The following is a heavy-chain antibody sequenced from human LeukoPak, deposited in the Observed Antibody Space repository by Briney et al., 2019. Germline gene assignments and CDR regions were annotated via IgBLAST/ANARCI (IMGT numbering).Heavy chain of an antibody. CDR1: GFTFSIYA. D-gene: IGHD4/OR15-4a*01. CDR3: ARRAGAYSHPYDY. Sequence: HTGRSLRLSCAASGFTFSIYAMHWVRQAPGKGLEWVAVTSYDGSSKYYADSVKGRFTISRDNSKNTLYLQMNSLRADDTAVYYCARRAGAYSHPYDYWGQGTLVTVSS. CDR2: TSYDGSSK. V-gene: IGHV3-30*14. J-gene: IGHJ4*02.